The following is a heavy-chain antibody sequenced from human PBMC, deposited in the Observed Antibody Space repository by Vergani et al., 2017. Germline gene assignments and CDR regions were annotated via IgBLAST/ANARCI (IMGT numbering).Heavy chain of an antibody. Sequence: EVQLVQSGAEVKKPGESLKISCKGSGYSFTSYWIGWVRQMPGKGLEWMGIIYPGDSDTRYSPSFQGQVTIAADKSISTAYLQWSSLKASDTAMYYCARHEFGYCSSTSCFMSXFDYWGQGTLVTVSS. J-gene: IGHJ4*02. CDR3: ARHEFGYCSSTSCFMSXFDY. CDR1: GYSFTSYW. V-gene: IGHV5-51*01. D-gene: IGHD2-2*01. CDR2: IYPGDSDT.